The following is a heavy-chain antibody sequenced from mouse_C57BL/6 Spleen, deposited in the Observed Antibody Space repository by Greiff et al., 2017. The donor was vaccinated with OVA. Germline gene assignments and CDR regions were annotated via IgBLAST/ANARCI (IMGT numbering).Heavy chain of an antibody. Sequence: VQLQESGAELVRPGASVTLSCKASGYTFTDYEMHWVKQTPVHGLEWIGAIDPETGGTAYNQKFKGKAILTADKSSSTAYMELRSLTSEDSAVYYCTRGGLVDYWGQGTTLTVSS. V-gene: IGHV1-15*01. CDR1: GYTFTDYE. D-gene: IGHD3-3*01. CDR3: TRGGLVDY. CDR2: IDPETGGT. J-gene: IGHJ2*01.